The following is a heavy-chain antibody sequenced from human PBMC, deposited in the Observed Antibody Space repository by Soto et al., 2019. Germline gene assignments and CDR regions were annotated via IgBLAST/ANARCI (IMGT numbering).Heavy chain of an antibody. CDR1: GFTFTSSA. CDR2: IVVGSGNT. CDR3: AAAAGYGDYVMPFDY. J-gene: IGHJ4*02. Sequence: QMPLVQSGPEVKKPGTSVKVSCKASGFTFTSSAVQWVRQARGQRLEWIGWIVVGSGNTNYAQKFQERVTITRDMSTSTAYMELSSLRAEDTAVYYCAAAAGYGDYVMPFDYWGQGTLVTVSS. V-gene: IGHV1-58*01. D-gene: IGHD4-17*01.